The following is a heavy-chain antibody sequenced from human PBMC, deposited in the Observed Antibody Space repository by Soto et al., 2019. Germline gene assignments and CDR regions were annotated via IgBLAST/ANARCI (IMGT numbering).Heavy chain of an antibody. D-gene: IGHD3-22*01. V-gene: IGHV3-23*01. J-gene: IGHJ4*02. CDR1: GFTFSSYA. CDR3: VSARSGYYYFDY. Sequence: GGSLRLSCAASGFTFSSYAMSWVRQAPGKGLEWVSAISGSGGSTYYADSVKGRFTISRDNSKNTLYLQMNSLRAEDTAVYYCVSARSGYYYFDYWGQGTLVTVSS. CDR2: ISGSGGST.